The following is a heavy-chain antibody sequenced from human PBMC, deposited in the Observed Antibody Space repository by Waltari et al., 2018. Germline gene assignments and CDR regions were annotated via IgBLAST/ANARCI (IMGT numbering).Heavy chain of an antibody. Sequence: QVQLVQSGAEVKKPGASVKVSCKVSGYTLTELSMHWVRQAPGKGLEWMGGFDPEDGETIYAQNFQGRVTMTEDTSTDTAYMELSSLRSEDTAVYYWATVLYDFWSGYYHFDYWGQGTLVTVSS. V-gene: IGHV1-24*01. CDR1: GYTLTELS. CDR3: ATVLYDFWSGYYHFDY. D-gene: IGHD3-3*01. CDR2: FDPEDGET. J-gene: IGHJ4*02.